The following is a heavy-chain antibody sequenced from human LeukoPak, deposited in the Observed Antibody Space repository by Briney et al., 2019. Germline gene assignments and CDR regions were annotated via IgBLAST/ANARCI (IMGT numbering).Heavy chain of an antibody. D-gene: IGHD2-2*01. CDR1: GGSTSSGGYY. Sequence: SETLSLTCTVSGGSTSSGGYYWSWIRQHPGKGLEWIGYIYYSGSTYYNPSLKSRVTISVDTSKNQFSLKLSSVTAADTAVYYCAREEIVVVPAASTYNWFDPWGQGTLVTVSS. CDR2: IYYSGST. V-gene: IGHV4-31*03. J-gene: IGHJ5*02. CDR3: AREEIVVVPAASTYNWFDP.